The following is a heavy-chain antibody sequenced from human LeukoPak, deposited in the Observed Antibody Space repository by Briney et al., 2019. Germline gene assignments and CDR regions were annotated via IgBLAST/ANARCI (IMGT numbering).Heavy chain of an antibody. CDR2: ISGSGGST. D-gene: IGHD5-12*01. V-gene: IGHV3-23*01. J-gene: IGHJ4*02. Sequence: GGSLRLSCAASGFTFSSYAMSWVRQAPGKGLEWVSAISGSGGSTYYADSVKGRFTISRDNSKNTLYLQMNSLRAEDTAVYYRAKILGLDSGYEDVDYWGQGTLVTVSS. CDR1: GFTFSSYA. CDR3: AKILGLDSGYEDVDY.